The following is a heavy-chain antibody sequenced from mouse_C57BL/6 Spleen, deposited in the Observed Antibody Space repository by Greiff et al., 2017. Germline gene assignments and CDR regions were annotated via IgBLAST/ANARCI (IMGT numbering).Heavy chain of an antibody. Sequence: VQLQQSDAELVKPGASVKISCKVSGYTFTDHTIHWMKQRPEQGLEWIGNFYLRDGSPKYNAKFQGKDTLTADKSSSTAYMQLNSLTSEDSAVYVWAYGSSSDYYAMDYWGQGTSVTVSS. CDR3: AYGSSSDYYAMDY. CDR1: GYTFTDHT. CDR2: FYLRDGSP. D-gene: IGHD1-1*01. V-gene: IGHV1-78*01. J-gene: IGHJ4*01.